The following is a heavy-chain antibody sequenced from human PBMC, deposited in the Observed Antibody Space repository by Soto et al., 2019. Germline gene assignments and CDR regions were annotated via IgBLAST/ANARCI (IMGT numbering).Heavy chain of an antibody. CDR3: AHFRNHYDSSGFDGVFEI. Sequence: QIALKESGPTLVKPTQTLTLSCTFSGFSLSSNGVGVAWIRQPPGKALEWLAVIYWDDDNRYRPSLKSRLTITQDTSKTQVVFTITNMDPLDTGTYYCAHFRNHYDSSGFDGVFEIWGQGTTVTVSS. CDR1: GFSLSSNGVG. V-gene: IGHV2-5*02. J-gene: IGHJ3*02. CDR2: IYWDDDN. D-gene: IGHD3-22*01.